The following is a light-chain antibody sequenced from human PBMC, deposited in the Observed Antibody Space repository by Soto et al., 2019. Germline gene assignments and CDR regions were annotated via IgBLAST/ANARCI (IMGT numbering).Light chain of an antibody. CDR2: RNN. V-gene: IGLV1-47*01. J-gene: IGLJ1*01. CDR1: SSNIGSNY. CDR3: GSYRITTAV. Sequence: QSVLTQPPSASGTPGQRVNISCSGSSSNIGSNYVYWYRQFPGTAPKLLIQRNNQRPSGVSNRFSGSKSGNTASLTISGLQAEDEADYYCGSYRITTAVFGTGTKLTVL.